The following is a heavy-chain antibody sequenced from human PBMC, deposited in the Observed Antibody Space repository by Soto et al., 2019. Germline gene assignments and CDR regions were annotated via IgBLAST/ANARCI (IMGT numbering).Heavy chain of an antibody. Sequence: GGSLRLSCAASGFTFSSYWMSWVRQPPGKGLEWVANIKQDGSEKYYVDSVKGRFTTSRDNAKNSLYLQMNSLRAEDTAVYYCARGINDFWSGSRYYYMDVWGKGTTVTVSS. CDR1: GFTFSSYW. J-gene: IGHJ6*03. CDR2: IKQDGSEK. CDR3: ARGINDFWSGSRYYYMDV. D-gene: IGHD3-3*01. V-gene: IGHV3-7*01.